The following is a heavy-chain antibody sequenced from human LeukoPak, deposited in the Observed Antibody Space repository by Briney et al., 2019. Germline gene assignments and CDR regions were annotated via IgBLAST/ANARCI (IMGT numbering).Heavy chain of an antibody. J-gene: IGHJ4*02. CDR2: IKQDGREK. CDR3: ARVPGITRYFDS. Sequence: GGPLRLSCAASGFTFTCCWMSWVRQTPGKGLEWVASIKQDGREKFSAASVRGRFTISRDNAKNSLYLQLNSLRAEDTAVYYCARVPGITRYFDSWGQGILVTVSS. CDR1: GFTFTCCW. D-gene: IGHD1/OR15-1a*01. V-gene: IGHV3-7*01.